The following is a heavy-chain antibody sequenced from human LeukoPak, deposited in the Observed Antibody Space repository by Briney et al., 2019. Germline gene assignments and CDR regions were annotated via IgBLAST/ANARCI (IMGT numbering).Heavy chain of an antibody. CDR2: IYSGGSA. V-gene: IGHV3-66*01. CDR3: ARAGDHYYGLDV. D-gene: IGHD5-24*01. Sequence: GGSLRLSCAASDFTVSTNYMTWVRQAPGRGLEWVSIIYSGGSAFYADSVWGRFTISRDNSKKTLYLQMNRLRADDTAVYYCARAGDHYYGLDVWGQGTTVTVSS. J-gene: IGHJ6*02. CDR1: DFTVSTNY.